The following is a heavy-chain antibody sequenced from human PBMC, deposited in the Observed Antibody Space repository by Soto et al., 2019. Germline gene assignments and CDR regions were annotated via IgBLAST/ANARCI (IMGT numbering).Heavy chain of an antibody. CDR3: ARNMDYYYGPGSGHGHGL. V-gene: IGHV1-2*02. D-gene: IGHD3-10*01. Sequence: QVQLVQSGAEMKEPGDSVRVSCEASGYTFTSYYIHWVRQAPGQGLEWMGWINPKFGDTTYAQDFQGRVSMTRDMSISTVYMELSRLTSDGTAIYYGARNMDYYYGPGSGHGHGLWGQGTTVTVFS. J-gene: IGHJ6*02. CDR2: INPKFGDT. CDR1: GYTFTSYY.